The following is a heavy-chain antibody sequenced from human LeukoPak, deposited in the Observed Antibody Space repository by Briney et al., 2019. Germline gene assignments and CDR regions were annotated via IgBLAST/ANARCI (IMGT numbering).Heavy chain of an antibody. CDR1: GFTFSSYS. CDR3: ARAAGGVSGYDLYYFDY. CDR2: TSSSSSYI. J-gene: IGHJ4*02. V-gene: IGHV3-21*01. Sequence: PGGSLRLSCAASGFTFSSYSMNWVRQAPGKGLEWVSSTSSSSSYIYYADSVKGRFTISRDNAKRSLYLQMNSLRAEDTAVYYCARAAGGVSGYDLYYFDYWGQGALVTVSS. D-gene: IGHD5-12*01.